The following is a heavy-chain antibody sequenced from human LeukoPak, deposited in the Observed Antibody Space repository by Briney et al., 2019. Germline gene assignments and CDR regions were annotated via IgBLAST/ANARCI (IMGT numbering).Heavy chain of an antibody. D-gene: IGHD3-22*01. J-gene: IGHJ4*02. Sequence: PGGSLRLSCAASGFTFSSHWMSWVRQAPGKGLEWVANINQDGSEEYYMDSMKGRFTMSRDNAKNSLYLQMNSLRAEDTAVYYCAKLLYYYDSSQPYWGQGTLVTVSS. CDR2: INQDGSEE. V-gene: IGHV3-7*01. CDR1: GFTFSSHW. CDR3: AKLLYYYDSSQPY.